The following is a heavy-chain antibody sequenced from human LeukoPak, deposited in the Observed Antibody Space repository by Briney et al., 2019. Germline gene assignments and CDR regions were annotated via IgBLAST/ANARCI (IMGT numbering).Heavy chain of an antibody. CDR1: GGTFSSYA. J-gene: IGHJ6*03. CDR2: IIPIFGTA. V-gene: IGHV1-69*05. D-gene: IGHD4-11*01. CDR3: ARGLHKQIHYYYYMDV. Sequence: GASVKVSCKASGGTFSSYAISWVRQAPGQGLEWMGGIIPIFGTANYAQKFQGRVTITTDESTSTAYMELSSLRSEDTAVYYCARGLHKQIHYYYYMDVLGKGTTVTVSS.